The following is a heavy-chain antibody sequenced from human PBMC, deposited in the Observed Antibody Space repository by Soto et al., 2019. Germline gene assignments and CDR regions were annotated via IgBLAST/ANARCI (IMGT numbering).Heavy chain of an antibody. CDR1: GFTFSSYS. Sequence: LRLSCAASGFTFSSYSMNWVRQAPGTGLEWVSSISSRSSYIYQADSLKGRFTISRDNARNSLYLQMNSLRAEDTAVYYCARGDYQFVEYSTSSGDYGMDVWGQGTTVTVSS. CDR2: ISSRSSYI. CDR3: ARGDYQFVEYSTSSGDYGMDV. V-gene: IGHV3-21*01. J-gene: IGHJ6*02. D-gene: IGHD6-6*01.